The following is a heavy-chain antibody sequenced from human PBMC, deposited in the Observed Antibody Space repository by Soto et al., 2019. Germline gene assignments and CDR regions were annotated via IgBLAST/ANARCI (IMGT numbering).Heavy chain of an antibody. CDR3: ARDVVSGFLEWFYGMDV. CDR2: ISAYNGNT. Sequence: GASVKVSCKASGYTFTSYGISWVRQAPGQGLEWMGWISAYNGNTNYAQKLQGRVTMTTDTSTSTAYMELRSLRSDDTAVYYCARDVVSGFLEWFYGMDVWGQGTTVTVS. D-gene: IGHD3-3*01. CDR1: GYTFTSYG. J-gene: IGHJ6*02. V-gene: IGHV1-18*01.